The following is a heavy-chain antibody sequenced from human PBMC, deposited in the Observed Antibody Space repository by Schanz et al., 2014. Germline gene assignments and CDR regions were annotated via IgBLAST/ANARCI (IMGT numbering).Heavy chain of an antibody. Sequence: QVQLQQWGAGLLKPSETLSLTCAVYGGSFSSNYWSWIRQPPGKGLEWIGEINQSGTTNYNPSLKSQVTMSVDTSNNQIPRKLSSGPAADTAVYYCARQFYDILTGYWFPYYFDYWGQGTLVTVSS. CDR2: INQSGTT. J-gene: IGHJ4*02. V-gene: IGHV4-34*02. CDR3: ARQFYDILTGYWFPYYFDY. D-gene: IGHD3-9*01. CDR1: GGSFSSNY.